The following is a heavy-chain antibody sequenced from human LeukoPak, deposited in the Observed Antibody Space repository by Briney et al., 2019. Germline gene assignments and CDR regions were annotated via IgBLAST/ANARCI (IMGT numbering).Heavy chain of an antibody. J-gene: IGHJ4*02. D-gene: IGHD1-26*01. CDR2: ISGSGSST. V-gene: IGHV3-23*01. CDR1: GFTFSSYA. CDR3: AKYGPQDSGSSHFDY. Sequence: GGSLRLSCAASGFTFSSYAMSCVRQAPGQGLEWGSAISGSGSSTHYADSVKGRFTTSRDNSKNTLFLQMNSLRAEDTAIYYCAKYGPQDSGSSHFDYWGQGALVTVSS.